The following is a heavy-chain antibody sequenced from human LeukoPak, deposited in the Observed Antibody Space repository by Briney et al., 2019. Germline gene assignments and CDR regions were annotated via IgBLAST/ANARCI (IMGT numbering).Heavy chain of an antibody. J-gene: IGHJ4*02. Sequence: AGSLRLSCAASGFIVSNNYMSWVRQAPGKGLEGVSVIYSRGATYYTDSVKGRFTISRDNSKNTLYLQMNSLRVEDTAVYYCAARNYWGQGTLVSVS. CDR1: GFIVSNNY. V-gene: IGHV3-53*01. CDR3: AARNY. CDR2: IYSRGAT. D-gene: IGHD1-14*01.